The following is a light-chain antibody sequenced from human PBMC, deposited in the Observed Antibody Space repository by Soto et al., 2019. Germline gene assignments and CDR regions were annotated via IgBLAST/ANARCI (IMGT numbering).Light chain of an antibody. CDR1: SSDVGGYNY. CDR3: SSSTSSNTLV. CDR2: DVN. J-gene: IGLJ1*01. Sequence: QSALTQPASVSGSPGQAITISCTGTSSDVGGYNYVSWYQQHPGKAPKLMIYDVNNRPSGGSNRFSGSKSGNTASLTISGIQAEEEADYYCSSSTSSNTLVFGTGTKVTVL. V-gene: IGLV2-14*01.